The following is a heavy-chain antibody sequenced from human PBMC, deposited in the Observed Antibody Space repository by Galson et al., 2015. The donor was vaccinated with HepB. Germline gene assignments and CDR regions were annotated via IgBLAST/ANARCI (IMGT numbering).Heavy chain of an antibody. D-gene: IGHD2-2*01. CDR3: ARFSDIVVVPESSFDY. CDR1: GYSFTSYW. J-gene: IGHJ4*02. Sequence: QSGAEVKKPGESLRISCKGSGYSFTSYWISWVRQMPGKGLEWMGRIDPSDSYTNYSPSFQGHVTISADKSISTAYLQWSSLKASDTAMYYCARFSDIVVVPESSFDYWGQGTLVTVSS. V-gene: IGHV5-10-1*01. CDR2: IDPSDSYT.